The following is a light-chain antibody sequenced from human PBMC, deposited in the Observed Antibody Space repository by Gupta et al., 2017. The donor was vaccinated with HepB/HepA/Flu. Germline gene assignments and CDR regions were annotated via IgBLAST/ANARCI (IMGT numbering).Light chain of an antibody. CDR2: GAS. CDR1: QSVSRSY. J-gene: IGKJ1*01. Sequence: EIVLTQSPGTLSLSPGERATLSCRASQSVSRSYLAWYQQKPGQAPRLLIYGASSRATGTPDRFSGSGSGTDFTLTISRLEPEDFAVYYCQQYGSSRTFGQGTKVEIK. V-gene: IGKV3-20*01. CDR3: QQYGSSRT.